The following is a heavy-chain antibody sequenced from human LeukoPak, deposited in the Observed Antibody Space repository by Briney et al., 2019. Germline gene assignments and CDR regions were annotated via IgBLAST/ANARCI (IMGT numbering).Heavy chain of an antibody. Sequence: PSQTLSLTCTVSGGSISSYYWSWIRQPPGKGLEWIGYIYYSGSTNYNPSLKSRVTISVDTSKNQFSLKLSSVTAADTAVYYCARGKYSSSWYEYDAFDIWGQGTMVTVSS. D-gene: IGHD6-13*01. V-gene: IGHV4-59*01. CDR2: IYYSGST. J-gene: IGHJ3*02. CDR1: GGSISSYY. CDR3: ARGKYSSSWYEYDAFDI.